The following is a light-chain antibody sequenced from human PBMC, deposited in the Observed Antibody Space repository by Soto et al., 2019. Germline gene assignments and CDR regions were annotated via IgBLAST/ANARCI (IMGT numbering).Light chain of an antibody. V-gene: IGKV3-20*01. CDR3: QQPFHSPRT. J-gene: IGKJ2*01. Sequence: EIVLTQSPGTLSLSPGETASLSCGASQSVISDFLAWYQQKRGQPPRLLIYDASKRATGIPARFSGRGSGTAFTITISRVEPEDSAMYYCQQPFHSPRTFGQGTRLEIK. CDR1: QSVISDF. CDR2: DAS.